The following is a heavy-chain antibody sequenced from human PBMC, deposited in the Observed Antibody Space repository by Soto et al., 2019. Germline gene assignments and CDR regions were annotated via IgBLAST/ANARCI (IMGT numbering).Heavy chain of an antibody. CDR1: GFIFSNAW. J-gene: IGHJ4*02. D-gene: IGHD3-16*01. V-gene: IGHV3-15*07. CDR2: IKSKTDGGTT. Sequence: EVQLVESGGGLVKPGGSLRLSCAASGFIFSNAWMNWVRQAPGKGLEWVGRIKSKTDGGTTDYAAPVKGRFTISRDDSKTTLHLEMNSLKTEGTAMYYCVTLPWGWGQGTLVTVSS. CDR3: VTLPWG.